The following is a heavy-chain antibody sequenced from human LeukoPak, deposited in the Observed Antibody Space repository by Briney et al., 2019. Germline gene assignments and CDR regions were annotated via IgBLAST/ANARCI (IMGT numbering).Heavy chain of an antibody. Sequence: SETLSLTCTVSGGSITSYFWTWIRQPPGKGLEWIGYIHHSGTTNYNPSLKSRVTISADTSKNQFSLKLSSVTAADTAVYYCAQKAPYSPAYSQQWGQGTLVTVSS. CDR2: IHHSGTT. J-gene: IGHJ1*01. CDR1: GGSITSYF. D-gene: IGHD2-15*01. CDR3: AQKAPYSPAYSQQ. V-gene: IGHV4-59*01.